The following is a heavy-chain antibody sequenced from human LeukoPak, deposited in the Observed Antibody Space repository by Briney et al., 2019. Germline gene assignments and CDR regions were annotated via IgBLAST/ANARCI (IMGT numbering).Heavy chain of an antibody. CDR1: GGTFSSYA. D-gene: IGHD1-26*01. CDR2: IIPIFGTA. J-gene: IGHJ4*02. Sequence: SVKVSCKASGGTFSSYAISWVRQAPGQGLEWMGGIIPIFGTANYAQKFQGRVTITADESTSTAYMELSSLRSEDTAVYHCARDDRYSGSYYVFDYWGQGTLVTVSS. CDR3: ARDDRYSGSYYVFDY. V-gene: IGHV1-69*13.